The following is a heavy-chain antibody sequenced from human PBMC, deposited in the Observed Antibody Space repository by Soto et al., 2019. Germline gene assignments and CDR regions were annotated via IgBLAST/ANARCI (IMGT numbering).Heavy chain of an antibody. D-gene: IGHD2-2*01. CDR2: INPNSGGT. Sequence: ASVKVSCKASGYTFTDYYMHWVRQAPGQGLEWMGWINPNSGGTNYAQKFQGRVTMTRDTSISTAYMELTRLGSDDTAVYYCARRVKYQLLSSYYGMDVWGQGNTVTV. J-gene: IGHJ6*02. CDR1: GYTFTDYY. CDR3: ARRVKYQLLSSYYGMDV. V-gene: IGHV1-2*02.